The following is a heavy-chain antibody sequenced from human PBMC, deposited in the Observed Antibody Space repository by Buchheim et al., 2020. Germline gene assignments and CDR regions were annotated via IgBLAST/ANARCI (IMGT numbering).Heavy chain of an antibody. Sequence: QVQLQESGPGLVKPSETLSLTCTVSGGSISSYYWSWIRQPPGKGLEWIGYIYYSGSTNYNPSLKSRVTISVDTSKNQFSLKLSSVTAADTAVYYCAGLQGFLEWLLYRAGRRYFDYWGQGTL. CDR3: AGLQGFLEWLLYRAGRRYFDY. CDR2: IYYSGST. J-gene: IGHJ4*02. V-gene: IGHV4-59*08. D-gene: IGHD3-3*01. CDR1: GGSISSYY.